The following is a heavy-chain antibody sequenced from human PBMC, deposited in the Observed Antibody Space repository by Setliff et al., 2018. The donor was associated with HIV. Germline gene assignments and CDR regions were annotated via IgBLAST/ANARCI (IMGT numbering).Heavy chain of an antibody. V-gene: IGHV3-73*01. J-gene: IGHJ4*02. Sequence: QPGGSLRLSCAASGFTFSGSAMHWVRQASGKGLEWVGRIKSKTNNYATAYAASVKGRFTISRDDSKKTAYLQMNSLKTEDTAVYFCTRLGPSDYCGGGNCYYDYWGQGTLVTVSS. D-gene: IGHD2-15*01. CDR3: TRLGPSDYCGGGNCYYDY. CDR2: IKSKTNNYAT. CDR1: GFTFSGSA.